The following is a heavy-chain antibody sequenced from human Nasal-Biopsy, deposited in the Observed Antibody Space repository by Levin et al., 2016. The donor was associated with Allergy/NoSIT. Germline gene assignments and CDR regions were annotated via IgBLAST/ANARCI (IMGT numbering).Heavy chain of an antibody. CDR2: ISGTGVGT. CDR1: GFTFSSYA. J-gene: IGHJ6*02. D-gene: IGHD6-6*01. CDR3: AKDREPRPVPDYYYSGLDV. Sequence: GGSLRLSCAASGFTFSSYAMSWVRQAPGKGLNWVSSISGTGVGTYYADSVKGRFSISRDNSKNTLYLQMNSLTAEDSAVYFCAKDREPRPVPDYYYSGLDVWGLGTTVFVSS. V-gene: IGHV3-23*01.